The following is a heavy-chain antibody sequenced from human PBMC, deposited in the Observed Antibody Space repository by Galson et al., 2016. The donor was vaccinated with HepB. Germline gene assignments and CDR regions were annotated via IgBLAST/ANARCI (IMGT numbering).Heavy chain of an antibody. J-gene: IGHJ4*02. CDR1: GGNFGSFV. D-gene: IGHD1-7*01. Sequence: SVKVSCKASGGNFGSFVTSWVRQAPGQGLEWMGAIIPIFDRANYAQKFQARSIITADKSTSTAYMELRNLRSEDTAVYYCARGRRAGITALMLDYWGQGSLVTVSS. CDR2: IIPIFDRA. V-gene: IGHV1-69*06. CDR3: ARGRRAGITALMLDY.